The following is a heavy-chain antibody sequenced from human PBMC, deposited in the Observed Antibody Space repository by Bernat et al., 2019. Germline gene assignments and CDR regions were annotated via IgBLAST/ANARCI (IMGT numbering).Heavy chain of an antibody. J-gene: IGHJ4*02. Sequence: QVQLQESGPGLVKPSETLSLTCTVSDGSISGYYWTWIRQPPGKGLEWIGYVYYRGSTNYNPSLKGRVSISVKTSKNHFSLKLNSLTAADTAVYYCARVATLPMLIFDYWGQGTLVTVSS. CDR3: ARVATLPMLIFDY. V-gene: IGHV4-59*01. D-gene: IGHD2-21*01. CDR2: VYYRGST. CDR1: DGSISGYY.